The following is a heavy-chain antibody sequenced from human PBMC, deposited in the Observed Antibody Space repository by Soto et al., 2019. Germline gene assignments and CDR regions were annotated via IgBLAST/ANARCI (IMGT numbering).Heavy chain of an antibody. Sequence: SGPTLVNPTQTLTLTCTFSGFSLSTGGVGVGWIRQPPGKALEWLALLYWNDDRRYSPSLKNRLTITKDTSKNQVVLIMTNMEAVDTATYYCAQNERFGDLYFWGQGTMVTVSS. D-gene: IGHD3-10*01. J-gene: IGHJ3*01. V-gene: IGHV2-5*01. CDR2: LYWNDDR. CDR3: AQNERFGDLYF. CDR1: GFSLSTGGVG.